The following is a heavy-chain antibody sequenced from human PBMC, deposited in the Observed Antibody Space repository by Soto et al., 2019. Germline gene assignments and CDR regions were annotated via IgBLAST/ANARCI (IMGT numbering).Heavy chain of an antibody. V-gene: IGHV3-30*03. D-gene: IGHD5-12*01. CDR2: ISYDGSEK. J-gene: IGHJ4*02. CDR1: GFTFSSYG. CDR3: ASSRNSGYDFDY. Sequence: PGGSLRLSCAGSGFTFSSYGMHWVRQAPGKGLEWVAVISYDGSEKHYADSVKGRFTISRDNSKNTVYLQMNSLRSEDTAVYYCASSRNSGYDFDYWGQETLVTVSS.